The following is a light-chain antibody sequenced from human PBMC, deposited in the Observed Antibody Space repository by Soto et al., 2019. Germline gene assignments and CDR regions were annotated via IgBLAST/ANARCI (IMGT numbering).Light chain of an antibody. Sequence: EIVLTQSPGTLSLSPGERATLSCRASQSVSSSYLVWYQQKPGQAPRLLIYGASSRATGIPDRFSGSGSGTDFTLTISSLEPEDFAVYYCQQRRNWWTFGQGTKVDIK. CDR1: QSVSSSY. J-gene: IGKJ1*01. CDR3: QQRRNWWT. V-gene: IGKV3D-20*02. CDR2: GAS.